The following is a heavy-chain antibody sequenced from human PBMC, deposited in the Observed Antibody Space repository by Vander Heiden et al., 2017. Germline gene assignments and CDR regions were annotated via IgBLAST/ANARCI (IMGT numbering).Heavy chain of an antibody. Sequence: EMQLVESGGGSVQPGGSLRLSCAASGFPFSSYWMSWVRQAPGKGLEWVANIKQDGSDPHYVDSVNGRFTITRDNAKNSLFLQMNSLRAEDTAVYYCARDDNWNYVTPSDYWGQGTLVTVSS. CDR2: IKQDGSDP. CDR1: GFPFSSYW. V-gene: IGHV3-7*01. CDR3: ARDDNWNYVTPSDY. J-gene: IGHJ4*02. D-gene: IGHD1-7*01.